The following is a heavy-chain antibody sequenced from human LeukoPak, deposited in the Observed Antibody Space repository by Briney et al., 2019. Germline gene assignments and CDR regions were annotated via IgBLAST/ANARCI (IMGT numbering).Heavy chain of an antibody. V-gene: IGHV3-23*01. J-gene: IGHJ4*02. D-gene: IGHD4-23*01. Sequence: PGGSLGLSCAASGFTFSSYAMSWVRQAPGKGLEWVSAISGSSGSTYYADSVKGRFTISRDNSKNTLYLQMNSLRAEDTAVYYCAKDRYDYGANWVFDCWGQGTLVTVSS. CDR2: ISGSSGST. CDR3: AKDRYDYGANWVFDC. CDR1: GFTFSSYA.